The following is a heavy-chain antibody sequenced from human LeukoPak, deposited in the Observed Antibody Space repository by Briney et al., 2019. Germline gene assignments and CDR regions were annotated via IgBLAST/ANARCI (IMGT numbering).Heavy chain of an antibody. V-gene: IGHV3-48*01. CDR1: GFTFSSFS. D-gene: IGHD3-3*01. CDR3: AREMVFGVVIIGNYMDV. Sequence: GGSLRLSCAASGFTFSSFSMNWVRQAPGKGLEWVSYISGSSSTTYYADSVKGRLTISRDNAKNSLYLQMNSLRAEDTAVYYCAREMVFGVVIIGNYMDVWGKGTTVTVS. CDR2: ISGSSSTT. J-gene: IGHJ6*03.